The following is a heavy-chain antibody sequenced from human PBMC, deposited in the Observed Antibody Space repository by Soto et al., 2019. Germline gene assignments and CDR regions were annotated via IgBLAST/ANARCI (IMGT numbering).Heavy chain of an antibody. D-gene: IGHD6-19*01. J-gene: IGHJ6*02. CDR2: ILYDGSKK. Sequence: GGSLRLSCAASGFTFSSYGMHWVRQAPGKGLEWVAVILYDGSKKYYADSVRGRFTISRDNSKNTLYLQMSSLRAEDTALYYCVKDGSSGWPYFDDMDVWGQGTTVTVSS. V-gene: IGHV3-30*18. CDR1: GFTFSSYG. CDR3: VKDGSSGWPYFDDMDV.